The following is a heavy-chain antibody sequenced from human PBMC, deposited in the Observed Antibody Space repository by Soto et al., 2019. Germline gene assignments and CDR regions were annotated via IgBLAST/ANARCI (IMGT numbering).Heavy chain of an antibody. Sequence: QVQLVESGGGVVQPGRSLRLPCAASGFTLRSYAMHWVRQAPGKGLEWVAAISYDGSNKYNADSVKGRFTISTDNSKNTPYLQMNSLRVEDTAVYYCARARLDTPALDYWGQGTLVTVSS. D-gene: IGHD2-2*01. V-gene: IGHV3-30-3*01. CDR2: ISYDGSNK. J-gene: IGHJ4*02. CDR1: GFTLRSYA. CDR3: ARARLDTPALDY.